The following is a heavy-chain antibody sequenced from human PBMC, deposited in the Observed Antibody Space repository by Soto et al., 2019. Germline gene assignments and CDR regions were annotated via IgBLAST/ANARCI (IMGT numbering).Heavy chain of an antibody. CDR3: ARQDYNYAYFDF. CDR1: GYSFTNYW. CDR2: IYPGDSDT. V-gene: IGHV5-51*01. Sequence: GESLKISCNGSGYSFTNYWIGWVRQMPGKGLEWMGIIYPGDSDTRYSPSFQGQVIISVDQSIRTAYLQWSSLQASDTAMYYCARQDYNYAYFDFWGQGTPAPVYS. J-gene: IGHJ4*02. D-gene: IGHD5-18*01.